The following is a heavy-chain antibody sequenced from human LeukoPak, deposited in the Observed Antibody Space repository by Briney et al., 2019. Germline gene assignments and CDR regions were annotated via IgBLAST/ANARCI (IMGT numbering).Heavy chain of an antibody. J-gene: IGHJ4*02. CDR1: GFTFINYG. V-gene: IGHV3-7*01. Sequence: GGSLRLSCTASGFTFINYGMNWVRQAPGKGLEWVANIKRDGSEKYYVDSVKGRFTISRDNAKNTLDLQMNSLRPEDTAVYYCARDFVGDQDYWGQGTLVTVSS. D-gene: IGHD2-21*01. CDR3: ARDFVGDQDY. CDR2: IKRDGSEK.